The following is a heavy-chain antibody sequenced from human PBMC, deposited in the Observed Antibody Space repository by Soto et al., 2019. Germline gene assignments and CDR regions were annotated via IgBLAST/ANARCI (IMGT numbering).Heavy chain of an antibody. D-gene: IGHD2-21*02. CDR3: AREPYGDSQHFDY. Sequence: QVQLVESGGDMVQAGTSLRLSCTGSGFTFNSLSLHWVRQGPDKGLEWVAVVSFDGKVTYYADSVKGRFTVSRDNYKNTMCLQANSLRAEDKAVYYCAREPYGDSQHFDYWGQGTPVTVSS. CDR2: VSFDGKVT. V-gene: IGHV3-30*04. J-gene: IGHJ4*02. CDR1: GFTFNSLS.